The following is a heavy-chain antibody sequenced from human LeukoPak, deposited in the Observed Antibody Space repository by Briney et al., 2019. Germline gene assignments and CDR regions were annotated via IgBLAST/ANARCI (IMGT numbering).Heavy chain of an antibody. D-gene: IGHD1-14*01. V-gene: IGHV3-30*18. CDR3: AKVFQGPPNPSVTTDAFDI. CDR2: ISYDGSNK. CDR1: GFTFSSYG. Sequence: PGGSLRLSCAASGFTFSSYGMHGVRQAPGKGLEWVAVISYDGSNKYYADSVKGRFTISRDNSKNTLYLQMNSLRAEDTAVYYCAKVFQGPPNPSVTTDAFDIWGQGTMVTVSS. J-gene: IGHJ3*02.